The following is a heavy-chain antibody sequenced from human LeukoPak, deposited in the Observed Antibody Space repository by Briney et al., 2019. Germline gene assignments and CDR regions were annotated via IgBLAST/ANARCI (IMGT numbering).Heavy chain of an antibody. CDR3: ARGRYCSSTTCPYVAYYGMDV. CDR1: GFTLSAYS. D-gene: IGHD2-2*01. V-gene: IGHV3-48*04. CDR2: MSSSMNTI. Sequence: PGGSLRLSCAASGFTLSAYSINWVRQAPGKGLEWIAYMSSSMNTIYYADAVKGRFTVSRDNANNSVHLQMSSLRAEDTAVYYCARGRYCSSTTCPYVAYYGMDVWGQGTTVTVSS. J-gene: IGHJ6*02.